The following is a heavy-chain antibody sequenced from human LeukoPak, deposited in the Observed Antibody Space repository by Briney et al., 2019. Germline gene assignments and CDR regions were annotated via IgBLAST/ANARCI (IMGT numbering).Heavy chain of an antibody. CDR1: GFTFSDHY. CDR2: TRNKANSYTT. J-gene: IGHJ4*02. D-gene: IGHD2-2*01. V-gene: IGHV3-72*01. CDR3: AKVGGGSTLFYFDS. Sequence: GGSLRLSCAASGFTFSDHYMDWVRQAPGKGLEWVGRTRNKANSYTTEYAASVKGRFTISRDDSKNSLYLQMNSLKTEDTAVYYCAKVGGGSTLFYFDSWGQGTLVTVSS.